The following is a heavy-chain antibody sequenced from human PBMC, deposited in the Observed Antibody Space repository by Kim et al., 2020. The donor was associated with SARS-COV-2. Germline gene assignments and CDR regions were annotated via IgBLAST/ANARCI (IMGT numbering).Heavy chain of an antibody. CDR3: AKEGQWLPPGGYLEY. CDR2: ISGSGGNT. CDR1: GFTFDSYG. Sequence: GGSLRLSCAASGFTFDSYGMNWVRQAPGKGLEWVSHISGSGGNTYYADSVKGRFTISRDNSKNTLYLQMNSLRAEDTALYYCAKEGQWLPPGGYLEYWGQGTLVTVSS. J-gene: IGHJ4*02. D-gene: IGHD6-19*01. V-gene: IGHV3-23*01.